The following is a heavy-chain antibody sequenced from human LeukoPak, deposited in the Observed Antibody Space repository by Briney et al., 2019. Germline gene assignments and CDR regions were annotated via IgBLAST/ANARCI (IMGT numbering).Heavy chain of an antibody. Sequence: GGSLRLSCAASGFTFSDYNMNWVRQAPGKGLEWVSVISSSSKYIYYADSVKGRFTISRDNAKNSLYLQMNSLRAEDTAVYYCARVSTAVSLAIDYWGQGTLVTVST. J-gene: IGHJ4*02. CDR2: ISSSSKYI. V-gene: IGHV3-21*06. D-gene: IGHD6-13*01. CDR3: ARVSTAVSLAIDY. CDR1: GFTFSDYN.